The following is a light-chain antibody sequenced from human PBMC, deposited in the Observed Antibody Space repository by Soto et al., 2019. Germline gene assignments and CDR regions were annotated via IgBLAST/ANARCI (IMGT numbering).Light chain of an antibody. V-gene: IGLV2-14*03. CDR3: SSYTSSSTPV. Sequence: QSALTQPASVSGSPGQSITLSCTGTSSDVGGYNYVSWYQQHPGKAPKVMIYDVNNRPSGASNRFSGSKSGNTASLTISGLQAEDEADYYCSSYTSSSTPVFGTGTKLTAL. CDR2: DVN. CDR1: SSDVGGYNY. J-gene: IGLJ1*01.